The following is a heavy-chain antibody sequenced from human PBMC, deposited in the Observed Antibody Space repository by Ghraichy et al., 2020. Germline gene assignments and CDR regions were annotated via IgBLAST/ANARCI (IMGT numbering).Heavy chain of an antibody. CDR2: ISYDGSNK. J-gene: IGHJ4*02. V-gene: IGHV3-30*04. CDR3: ARDGGRYDFWSGYYNGDFDY. Sequence: LSLTCAASGFTFSSYAMHWVRQAPGKGLEWVAVISYDGSNKYYADSVKGRFTISRDNSKNTLYLQMNSLRAEDTAVYYCARDGGRYDFWSGYYNGDFDYWGQGTLVTVSS. D-gene: IGHD3-3*01. CDR1: GFTFSSYA.